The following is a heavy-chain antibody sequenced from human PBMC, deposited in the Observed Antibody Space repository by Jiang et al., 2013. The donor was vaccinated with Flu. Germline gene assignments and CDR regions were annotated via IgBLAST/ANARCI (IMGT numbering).Heavy chain of an antibody. V-gene: IGHV4-59*01. Sequence: LLKPSETLSLTCTVSGGSISSYYWSWIRQPPGKGLEWIGIYYSGSTNYNPSLKSRVTISVDTSKNQFSLKLSSVAAADTAVYYCARVVRHYYGSGSYYYAFDIWGQGTMVTVSS. CDR3: ARVVRHYYGSGSYYYAFDI. J-gene: IGHJ3*02. D-gene: IGHD3-10*01. CDR2: IYYSGST. CDR1: GGSISSYY.